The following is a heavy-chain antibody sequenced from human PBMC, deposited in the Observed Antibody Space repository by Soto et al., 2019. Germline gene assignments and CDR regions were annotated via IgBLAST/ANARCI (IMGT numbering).Heavy chain of an antibody. CDR3: NAKSYTLNVDY. D-gene: IGHD3-16*01. CDR1: GFSFSDSA. Sequence: EVHLVESGGGLVQPGGSLKLSCAASGFSFSDSAMHWVRQASGKGLEWVGRIRSKHTNYATAYAASVQGRFTISRDDSKNTAYLQMNSLKTEDTAVYYCNAKSYTLNVDYWGQGTLVTVSS. V-gene: IGHV3-73*01. J-gene: IGHJ4*02. CDR2: IRSKHTNYAT.